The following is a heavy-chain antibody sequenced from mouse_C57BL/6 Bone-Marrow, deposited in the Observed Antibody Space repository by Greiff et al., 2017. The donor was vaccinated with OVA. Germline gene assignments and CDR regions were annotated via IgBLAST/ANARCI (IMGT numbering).Heavy chain of an antibody. CDR1: GYSFTSYY. V-gene: IGHV1-66*01. CDR2: IYPGSGNT. J-gene: IGHJ3*01. Sequence: VQRVESGPELVKPGASVKISCKASGYSFTSYYIHWVKQRPGQGLEWIGWIYPGSGNTKYNEKFKGKATLTADTSSSTAYMQLSSLTSEDSAVYYCANYLRFAYWGQGTLVTVSA. D-gene: IGHD5-5*01. CDR3: ANYLRFAY.